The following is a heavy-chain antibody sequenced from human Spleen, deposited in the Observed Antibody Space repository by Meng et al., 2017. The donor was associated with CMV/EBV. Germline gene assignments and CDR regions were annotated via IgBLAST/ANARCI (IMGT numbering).Heavy chain of an antibody. CDR3: ARDLLRGSDWGVFDY. V-gene: IGHV1-46*01. CDR1: GGTFSSYT. Sequence: ASVKVSCKASGGTFSSYTISWVRQAPGQGLEWMGIINPSGGSTSYAQKFQGRVTMTRDTSTSTVYMELSSLRSEDTAVYYCARDLLRGSDWGVFDYWGQGTLVTVSS. J-gene: IGHJ4*02. D-gene: IGHD3-16*01. CDR2: INPSGGST.